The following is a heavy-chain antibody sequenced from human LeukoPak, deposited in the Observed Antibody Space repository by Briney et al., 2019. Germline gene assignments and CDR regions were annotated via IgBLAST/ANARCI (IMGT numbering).Heavy chain of an antibody. V-gene: IGHV4-39*07. CDR2: IYYTGGT. CDR3: ARDRAAAGHDY. D-gene: IGHD6-13*01. Sequence: SDTLSLTCTVSGGSISSSSYYWGWIRQPPGKGLEWIGSIYYTGGTYYNPSLKSRLTISVDTSKNQFSLKLSSVTAADTAVYYCARDRAAAGHDYWGQGTLVTVSS. J-gene: IGHJ4*02. CDR1: GGSISSSSYY.